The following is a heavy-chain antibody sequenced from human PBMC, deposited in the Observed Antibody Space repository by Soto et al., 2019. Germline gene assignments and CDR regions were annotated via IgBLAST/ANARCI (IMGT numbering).Heavy chain of an antibody. Sequence: GGSLRLSCAASGFTFSSYSMNWVRQAPGKGLEWVSYISSSSSTIYYADSVKGRFTISRDNAKNSLYLQMNSLRAEDTAVDYCARAPSPRRHSGVDAFDIWGQGTMVTVSS. J-gene: IGHJ3*02. CDR1: GFTFSSYS. V-gene: IGHV3-48*04. CDR3: ARAPSPRRHSGVDAFDI. CDR2: ISSSSSTI. D-gene: IGHD7-27*01.